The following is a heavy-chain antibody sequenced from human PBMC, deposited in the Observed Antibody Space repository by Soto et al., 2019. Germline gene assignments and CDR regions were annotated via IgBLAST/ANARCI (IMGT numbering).Heavy chain of an antibody. D-gene: IGHD3-16*02. J-gene: IGHJ3*02. CDR1: GFTFNTFP. Sequence: EVQLVESGGGFVQPGGSLRLSCAASGFTFNTFPMNWVRLAPGKGLEWLSHIRSNSDAMYYADSVKGRFTISRDNARKSLYLHMNSLIVDDTAVYYCVRDYQYGFGMWGQGTMVTVSS. CDR2: IRSNSDAM. CDR3: VRDYQYGFGM. V-gene: IGHV3-48*01.